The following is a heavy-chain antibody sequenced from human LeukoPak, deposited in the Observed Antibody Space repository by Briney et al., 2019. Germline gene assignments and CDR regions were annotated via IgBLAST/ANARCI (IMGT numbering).Heavy chain of an antibody. J-gene: IGHJ3*02. CDR2: ISGSGTST. CDR1: GFTFRRFA. D-gene: IGHD6-6*01. V-gene: IGHV3-23*01. Sequence: PGGSLRLSCAASGFTFRRFAMSWVRQAPGKGLEWVSAISGSGTSTYYADSVRGRFTVSRDNSKNTLYLQMDSLRAEDTAVYYCAKEMGQQLVLPYAFDIWGQGTMVTVSS. CDR3: AKEMGQQLVLPYAFDI.